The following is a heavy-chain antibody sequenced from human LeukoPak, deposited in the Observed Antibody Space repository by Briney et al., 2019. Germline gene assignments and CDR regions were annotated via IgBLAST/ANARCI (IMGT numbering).Heavy chain of an antibody. D-gene: IGHD3-3*01. V-gene: IGHV4-38-2*01. CDR3: ARHLTIFGVVIIPWIDY. CDR2: IYHSGST. J-gene: IGHJ4*02. CDR1: GYSISSGYY. Sequence: SETLSLTCAVSGYSISSGYYWGWIRQPPGKGLEWIGSIYHSGSTYYNPSLKSRVTISVDTSKNQFSLKLSSVTAADTAVYYCARHLTIFGVVIIPWIDYWGQGTLVAVSS.